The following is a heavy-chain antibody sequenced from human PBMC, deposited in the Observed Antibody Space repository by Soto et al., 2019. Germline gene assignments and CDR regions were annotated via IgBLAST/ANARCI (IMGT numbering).Heavy chain of an antibody. V-gene: IGHV1-69*13. CDR1: GGTFSSYA. Sequence: ASVKVSCKASGGTFSSYAISWVRQAPGQGLEWMGGIIPIFGTANYAQKFQGRVTITADESTSTAYMELSSLRSEDTAVYYCARGLRYFDWEHYYYGMDVWGQGTTVTVSS. D-gene: IGHD3-9*01. CDR3: ARGLRYFDWEHYYYGMDV. J-gene: IGHJ6*02. CDR2: IIPIFGTA.